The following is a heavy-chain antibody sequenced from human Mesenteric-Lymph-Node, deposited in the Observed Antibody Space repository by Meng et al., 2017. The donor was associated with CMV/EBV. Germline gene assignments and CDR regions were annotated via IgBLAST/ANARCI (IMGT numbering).Heavy chain of an antibody. Sequence: QLQLQESGPGLVKPSETLSLTCTFSGGSISSSSYYWGWIRQPPGKGLEWMWSIYYSGSTYYNPSLKSRVTISVDTSKNQFSLKLSSVTAADTAVYYCARPHYYGSGSSPWFDPWGQGTLVTVSS. J-gene: IGHJ5*02. CDR1: GGSISSSSYY. V-gene: IGHV4-39*01. CDR3: ARPHYYGSGSSPWFDP. CDR2: IYYSGST. D-gene: IGHD3-10*01.